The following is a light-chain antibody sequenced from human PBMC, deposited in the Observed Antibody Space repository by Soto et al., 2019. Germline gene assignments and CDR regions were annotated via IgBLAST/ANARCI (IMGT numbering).Light chain of an antibody. CDR3: PQLNNYPLT. CDR2: KAS. Sequence: LCVDVGGRRIIKNKASQSISSWLAWYQQKPGKAPKLLIYKASSLESGVPSRFSGSGSGTEFTLTTSSLQPQDFETYYSPQLNNYPLTSAQGTRLEIK. J-gene: IGKJ5*01. V-gene: IGKV1-5*03. CDR1: QSISSW.